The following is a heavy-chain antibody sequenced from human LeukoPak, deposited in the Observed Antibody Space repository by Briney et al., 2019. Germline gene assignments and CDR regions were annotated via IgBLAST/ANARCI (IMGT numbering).Heavy chain of an antibody. CDR2: IKQDGSEK. D-gene: IGHD6-13*01. CDR1: GFTFSSYW. Sequence: GGSLRLSCAASGFTFSSYWMSWVRQAPGKGLEWVANIKQDGSEKYYVDSVKGRFTISRDNAKNSLYLQMNSLRAEDTAVYYCARAPGLSSSYKFEYWGQGTLVTVSS. J-gene: IGHJ4*02. CDR3: ARAPGLSSSYKFEY. V-gene: IGHV3-7*01.